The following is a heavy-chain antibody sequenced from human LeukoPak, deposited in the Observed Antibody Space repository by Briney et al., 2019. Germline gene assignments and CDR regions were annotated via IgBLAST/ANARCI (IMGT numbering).Heavy chain of an antibody. CDR1: GYGFTSYG. CDR3: ARGGRRMDV. CDR2: ISVYKGYT. Sequence: ASVKVSCKASGYGFTSYGLSWVRQAPGQGLEWMGWISVYKGYTNYAEKFQGRVTMTTDTSTRTAYMELRSLGSDDTAVYYCARGGRRMDVWGQGTTVTVSS. J-gene: IGHJ6*02. V-gene: IGHV1-18*01.